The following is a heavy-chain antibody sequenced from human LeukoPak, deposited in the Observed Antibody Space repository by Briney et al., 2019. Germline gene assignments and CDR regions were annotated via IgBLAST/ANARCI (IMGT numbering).Heavy chain of an antibody. V-gene: IGHV3-11*04. CDR2: ISSSGSTI. CDR3: AREWQLVSSTFDY. Sequence: GGSLRLSCAASGFTFSDYYMSWIRQAPGKGLEGVSYISSSGSTIYYADSVKGRFTISRDNAKNSLYLQMNSLRADDTAVYYCAREWQLVSSTFDYWGQGTLVTVSS. J-gene: IGHJ4*02. D-gene: IGHD6-6*01. CDR1: GFTFSDYY.